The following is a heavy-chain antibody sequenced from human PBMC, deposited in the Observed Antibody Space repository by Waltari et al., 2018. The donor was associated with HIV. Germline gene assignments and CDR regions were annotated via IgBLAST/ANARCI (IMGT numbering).Heavy chain of an antibody. CDR2: FDTKNGKP. CDR1: GYPLSDLS. D-gene: IGHD2-15*01. V-gene: IGHV1-24*01. CDR3: VTLYNESPLYSNF. J-gene: IGHJ1*01. Sequence: QLIQSTSALKRPGASVTISCQVSGYPLSDLSMQWVRQGRGQRLEWMGGFDTKNGKPVYSKRFWGRVSLAEDTSEDTAFLELNRLTSDDTAVYYCVTLYNESPLYSNFWGQGTLVTVSS.